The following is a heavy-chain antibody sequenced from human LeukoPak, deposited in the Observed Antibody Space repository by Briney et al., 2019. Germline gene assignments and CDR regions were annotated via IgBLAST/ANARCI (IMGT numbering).Heavy chain of an antibody. CDR3: ASSYSSSWYRYFDL. Sequence: SETLSLTCAVYGGSFSGYYWSWIRQPAGKGLEWIGRIYTSGSTNYNPSLKSRVTISVDTSKNQFSLKLSSVTAADTAVYYCASSYSSSWYRYFDLWGRGTLVTVSS. CDR2: IYTSGST. D-gene: IGHD6-13*01. J-gene: IGHJ2*01. CDR1: GGSFSGYY. V-gene: IGHV4-59*10.